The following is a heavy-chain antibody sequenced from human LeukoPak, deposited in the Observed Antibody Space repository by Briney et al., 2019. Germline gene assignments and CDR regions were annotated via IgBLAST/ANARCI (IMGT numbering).Heavy chain of an antibody. V-gene: IGHV4-34*01. D-gene: IGHD6-19*01. Sequence: SETLSLTCAVYGGSFSGYYWSWIRQPPGKGLEWIGEINHSGSTNYNPSLKSRVTISVDTSKNQFSLKLSSVTAADTAVYYCARGKPQRYSSGWYVKWLDPWGQGTLVTVSS. CDR1: GGSFSGYY. CDR2: INHSGST. CDR3: ARGKPQRYSSGWYVKWLDP. J-gene: IGHJ5*02.